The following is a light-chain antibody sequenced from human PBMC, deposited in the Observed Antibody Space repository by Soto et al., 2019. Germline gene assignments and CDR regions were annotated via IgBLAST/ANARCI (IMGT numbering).Light chain of an antibody. V-gene: IGKV1-27*01. Sequence: DIQMTQSPSSLSASVGDRVTIACRASQGISNYLAWFQQKPGKVPKLLIFAASALQSGVPSRFSGSGSGTDFTLALGSLQPEDVSTYYCQTYDTDPAWAFGQGTRVEIK. J-gene: IGKJ1*01. CDR1: QGISNY. CDR3: QTYDTDPAWA. CDR2: AAS.